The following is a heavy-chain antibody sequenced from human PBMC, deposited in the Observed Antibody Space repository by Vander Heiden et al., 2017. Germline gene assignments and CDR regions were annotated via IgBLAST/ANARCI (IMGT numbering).Heavy chain of an antibody. CDR1: GFTFSNYG. D-gene: IGHD3-16*02. V-gene: IGHV3-30*18. CDR2: ISYDGTTK. J-gene: IGHJ4*02. CDR3: AKAESSIGFYFDY. Sequence: QVHLVASGGGVVQPGRSLRLSCSASGFTFSNYGMHWVRQAPGKGLEWVAIISYDGTTKYFRDSVEGRFTISRDNSKNTLFLQMNSLRTEDTAVYYCAKAESSIGFYFDYWGQGALVTVSS.